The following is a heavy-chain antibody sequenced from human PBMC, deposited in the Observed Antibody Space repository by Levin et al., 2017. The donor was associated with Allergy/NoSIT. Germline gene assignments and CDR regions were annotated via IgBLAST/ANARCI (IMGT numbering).Heavy chain of an antibody. CDR1: GFSLRSSGMG. CDR3: AHKPPGGYNWNNNWFDP. V-gene: IGHV2-5*02. D-gene: IGHD1/OR15-1a*01. J-gene: IGHJ5*02. Sequence: SGPTLVKPTQTLTLTCTFSGFSLRSSGMGVGWIRQPPGKALEWLALIYWDDDKRYNPSLKSRITITKDTSKNQVVLTMTNMNPVDTATYYCAHKPPGGYNWNNNWFDPWGQGTLVIVSS. CDR2: IYWDDDK.